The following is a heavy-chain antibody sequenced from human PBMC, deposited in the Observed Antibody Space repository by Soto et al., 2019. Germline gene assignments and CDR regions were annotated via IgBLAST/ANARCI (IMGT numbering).Heavy chain of an antibody. V-gene: IGHV3-15*07. Sequence: LSLPCAASGFTFSNAWMNWVRQAPGKGREWVGRIKSKTDGGTTDYAAPVKGRFTISRDDSKNTLYLQMNSLKTEDTAVYYCTTAHVWGSYRYEANFDYWGQGTLVTVSS. J-gene: IGHJ4*02. CDR3: TTAHVWGSYRYEANFDY. CDR2: IKSKTDGGTT. CDR1: GFTFSNAW. D-gene: IGHD3-16*02.